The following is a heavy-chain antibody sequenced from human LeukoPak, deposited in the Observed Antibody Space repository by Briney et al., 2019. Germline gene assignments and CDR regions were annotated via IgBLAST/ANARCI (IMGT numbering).Heavy chain of an antibody. V-gene: IGHV3-33*01. CDR1: GFTFSSYG. Sequence: PGGSLRLSCVASGFTFSSYGMHWVRQAPGKGLEWVAVIWYDGSNKYYADSVKGRFTISRDNSKNTLYLQMNSLRAEDTAVYYCARALKRYSSSLDYWGQGTLVTVSS. D-gene: IGHD6-13*01. CDR3: ARALKRYSSSLDY. CDR2: IWYDGSNK. J-gene: IGHJ4*02.